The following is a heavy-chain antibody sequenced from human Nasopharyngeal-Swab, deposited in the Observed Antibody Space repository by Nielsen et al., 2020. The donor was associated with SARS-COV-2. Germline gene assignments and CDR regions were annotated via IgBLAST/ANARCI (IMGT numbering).Heavy chain of an antibody. CDR3: ARERYSSSWYFDY. Sequence: GGSLRLSCAASGFTFSSHAMHWVRQAPGKGLEWVAVIWYDGSNKYYADSVKGRFTISRDNSKNTLYLQMNSLRAEGTAVYYCARERYSSSWYFDYWGQGTLVTVSS. CDR1: GFTFSSHA. CDR2: IWYDGSNK. J-gene: IGHJ4*02. D-gene: IGHD6-13*01. V-gene: IGHV3-33*08.